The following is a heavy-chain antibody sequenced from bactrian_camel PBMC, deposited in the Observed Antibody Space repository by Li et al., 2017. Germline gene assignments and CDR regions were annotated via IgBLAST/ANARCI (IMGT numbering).Heavy chain of an antibody. V-gene: IGHV3S53*01. Sequence: HVQLVESGGGSVQAGGSLRLSCAASGSIQRTNCMGWFRQAPEKEREGVAIISSDQTEMYADSVKGRFTNSKDDAKNTLYLQMNSLKPEDTAMYYCAARGPYCYTKLSVADFTYWGQGTQVTVS. CDR2: ISSDQTE. CDR3: AARGPYCYTKLSVADFTY. D-gene: IGHD2*01. CDR1: GSIQRTNC. J-gene: IGHJ6*01.